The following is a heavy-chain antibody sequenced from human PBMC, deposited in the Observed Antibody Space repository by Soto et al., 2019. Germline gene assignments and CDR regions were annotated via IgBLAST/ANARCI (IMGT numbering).Heavy chain of an antibody. CDR1: GGSISSYY. V-gene: IGHV4-59*08. CDR2: IYYSGST. Sequence: SETLSLTCTVSGGSISSYYWSWIRQPPGKGLEWIGYIYYSGSTNYNPSLKSRVTISVDTSKNQFSLKLSSVTAADTAVYYCARLRIPYCSSTSCYGQFDYWGQGTLVTVS. J-gene: IGHJ4*02. CDR3: ARLRIPYCSSTSCYGQFDY. D-gene: IGHD2-2*01.